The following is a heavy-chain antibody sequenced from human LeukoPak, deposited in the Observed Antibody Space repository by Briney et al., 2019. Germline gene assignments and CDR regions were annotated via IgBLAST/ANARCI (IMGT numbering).Heavy chain of an antibody. V-gene: IGHV4-39*02. CDR1: GGSISSSRYY. J-gene: IGHJ3*01. CDR2: IYNNEMT. Sequence: SETLSLTCTVSGGSISSSRYYWGSLRQPPGEGLEGIGNIYNNEMTYYSPTPKSRGPISGDTSNNHSSMKLNSVTAADTAVYYCARITDRTIFGEIMHGFDVWGQGTPVTVSS. CDR3: ARITDRTIFGEIMHGFDV. D-gene: IGHD3-3*01.